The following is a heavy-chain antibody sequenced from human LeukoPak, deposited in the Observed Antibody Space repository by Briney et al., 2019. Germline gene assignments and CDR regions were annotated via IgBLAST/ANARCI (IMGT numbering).Heavy chain of an antibody. D-gene: IGHD4-23*01. Sequence: GGSLRLSCAASGFTFSSYGMSWVRQAPGKGLEWVSSISGSGTYIYYADSVKGRFTISRDNAKNSLYLQMNSLRAEDTAVYYCAREPTVVTQCFDYWGQGTLVTVSS. CDR3: AREPTVVTQCFDY. V-gene: IGHV3-21*01. CDR1: GFTFSSYG. J-gene: IGHJ4*02. CDR2: ISGSGTYI.